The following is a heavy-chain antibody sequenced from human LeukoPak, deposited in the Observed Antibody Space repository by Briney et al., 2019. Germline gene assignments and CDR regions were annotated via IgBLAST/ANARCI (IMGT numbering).Heavy chain of an antibody. Sequence: SETLSLTCTVSGGSVSSGSYYWSWIRQPPGKGLEWIGYIYYSGSTNYNPSLKSRVTISVDTSKNQFSLKLSSVTAADTAVYYCARGRRYCSSTSCYTNWFDPWGQGTLVTVSS. CDR3: ARGRRYCSSTSCYTNWFDP. J-gene: IGHJ5*02. V-gene: IGHV4-61*01. CDR2: IYYSGST. CDR1: GGSVSSGSYY. D-gene: IGHD2-2*02.